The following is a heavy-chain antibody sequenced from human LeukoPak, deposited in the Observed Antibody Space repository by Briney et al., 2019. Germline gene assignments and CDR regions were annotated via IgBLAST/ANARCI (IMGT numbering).Heavy chain of an antibody. V-gene: IGHV1-8*01. D-gene: IGHD1-14*01. CDR2: MNPNSGDT. J-gene: IGHJ3*02. Sequence: ASVKVSCKASGYTFTSYDINWVRQATGQGLEWMGWMNPNSGDTGYAQKFQGRVTMTRSTSISTAYMELSSLRSEDTAVYYCAIPRKVDAFDIWGQGTMVTVSS. CDR1: GYTFTSYD. CDR3: AIPRKVDAFDI.